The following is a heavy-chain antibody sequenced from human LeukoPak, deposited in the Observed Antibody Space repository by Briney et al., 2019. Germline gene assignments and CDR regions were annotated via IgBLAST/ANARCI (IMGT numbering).Heavy chain of an antibody. CDR1: GGSFSGYY. Sequence: PSETPSLTCAVYGGSFSGYYWSWIRQPPGKGLEWIGEINHRGSTNYNPSLKSRVTVSLDTSKNQFSLKLSSVTAADTAVYYCARAPGAALDWGQGTLVTVSS. D-gene: IGHD2-15*01. CDR3: ARAPGAALD. V-gene: IGHV4-34*01. J-gene: IGHJ4*02. CDR2: INHRGST.